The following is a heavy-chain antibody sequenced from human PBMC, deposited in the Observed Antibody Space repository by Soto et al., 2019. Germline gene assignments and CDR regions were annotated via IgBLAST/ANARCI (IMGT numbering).Heavy chain of an antibody. V-gene: IGHV3-30-3*01. CDR3: AGGSSWYGYYYYGMDV. J-gene: IGHJ6*02. Sequence: QVQLVESGGGVVQPGRSLRLSCAASGFTFSSYAMYWVRQAPGKGLEWVAVISYDGSNKYYADSVKGRFTISRDNSKNXLDLRMNSLRAEDTAVYYCAGGSSWYGYYYYGMDVWGQGPTVTVSS. CDR1: GFTFSSYA. D-gene: IGHD6-13*01. CDR2: ISYDGSNK.